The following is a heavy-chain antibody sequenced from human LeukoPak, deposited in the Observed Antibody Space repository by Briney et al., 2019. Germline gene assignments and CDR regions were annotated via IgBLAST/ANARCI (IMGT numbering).Heavy chain of an antibody. CDR1: GFTFSSYW. Sequence: GGSLRLSCAASGFTFSSYWMHWVRQAPGKGLVWVSRINTDGSSTSYADSVKGRFTISRDNAKNTLYLQMNSLRAEDTAVYYCASGIAAAGLLQDLDYWGQGTLVTVSS. CDR2: INTDGSST. J-gene: IGHJ4*02. CDR3: ASGIAAAGLLQDLDY. V-gene: IGHV3-74*01. D-gene: IGHD6-13*01.